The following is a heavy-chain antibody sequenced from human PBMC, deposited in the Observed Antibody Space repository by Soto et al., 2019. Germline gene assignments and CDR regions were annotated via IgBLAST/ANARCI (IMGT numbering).Heavy chain of an antibody. D-gene: IGHD6-19*01. CDR1: GFTFSSYA. J-gene: IGHJ4*02. CDR2: ISGSGGST. Sequence: EVQLLESGGGLVQPGGSLRLSCAASGFTFSSYAMKWVRQAPGKGLEWVSVISGSGGSTYYADSVKGRFTISRDNSKNTLYLQMNSLRAEDTAVYYCASRSSGWYSDYWGQGTLVTVCS. V-gene: IGHV3-23*01. CDR3: ASRSSGWYSDY.